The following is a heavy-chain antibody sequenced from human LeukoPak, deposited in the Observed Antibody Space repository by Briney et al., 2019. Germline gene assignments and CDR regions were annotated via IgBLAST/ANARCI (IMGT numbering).Heavy chain of an antibody. V-gene: IGHV3-53*04. D-gene: IGHD6-19*01. CDR1: GFTFSSYW. CDR2: IYSAGNT. J-gene: IGHJ4*02. Sequence: GGSLRLSCAASGFTFSSYWMHWVRQAPGKGLEWVSVIYSAGNTYYADSVKGRFTISRHNSENTLYLHMNSLRVEDTAVYFCARGGTPGYSSGRIDYWGQGTLVTVSS. CDR3: ARGGTPGYSSGRIDY.